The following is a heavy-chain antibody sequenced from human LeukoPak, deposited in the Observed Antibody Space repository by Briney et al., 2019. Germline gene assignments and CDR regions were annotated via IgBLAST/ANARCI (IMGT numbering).Heavy chain of an antibody. V-gene: IGHV4-59*01. CDR3: ARGTRDPYCRSTSCYLRAYYGMDV. Sequence: SSETLSLTCAVYGGSFSGYYWSWIRQPPGKGLEWIGYIYYSGSTNYNPSLKSRVTISVDTSKNQFSLKLSSVTAADTAVYYCARGTRDPYCRSTSCYLRAYYGMDVWGQGTTVTVSS. CDR1: GGSFSGYY. CDR2: IYYSGST. D-gene: IGHD2-2*01. J-gene: IGHJ6*02.